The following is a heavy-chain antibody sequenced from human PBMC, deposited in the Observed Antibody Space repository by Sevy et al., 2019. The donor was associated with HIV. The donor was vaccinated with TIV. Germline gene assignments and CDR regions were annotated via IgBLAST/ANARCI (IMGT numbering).Heavy chain of an antibody. Sequence: SETLSLTCRVSGVSISSDYWSWIRQPPGKEPEWIGYIHHSGNSNYKTSLKSRVTMSVDTSKNQFSLNLRSVSAADTAVYYCARSVAANYMDVWGKGTTATVSS. CDR1: GVSISSDY. CDR2: IHHSGNS. V-gene: IGHV4-59*01. CDR3: ARSVAANYMDV. J-gene: IGHJ6*03. D-gene: IGHD1-26*01.